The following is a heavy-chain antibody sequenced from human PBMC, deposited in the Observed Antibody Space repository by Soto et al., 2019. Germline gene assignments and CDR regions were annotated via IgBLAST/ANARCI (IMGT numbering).Heavy chain of an antibody. V-gene: IGHV1-3*01. D-gene: IGHD5-18*01. Sequence: QVQRVQSGAEVKKPGASVKVSYKASGYTFTSYAMHWVRQAPGQRLEWMGWINAGNGNTKYSQKFQGRVTITRDTSASTAYMELSSLRSEDTAVYYCARDPGYSYGYNWGQGTLVTVSS. CDR3: ARDPGYSYGYN. CDR2: INAGNGNT. CDR1: GYTFTSYA. J-gene: IGHJ4*02.